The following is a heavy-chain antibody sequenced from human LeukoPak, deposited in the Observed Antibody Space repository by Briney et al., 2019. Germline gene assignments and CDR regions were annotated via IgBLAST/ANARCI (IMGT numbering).Heavy chain of an antibody. V-gene: IGHV3-23*01. Sequence: PGGSLRLSCAASGFTFSSYAMSWVRQAPGKGLEWVSGISGSGGGSTYDADSVKGRFTISRDNSKNTLYLQMNSLRAEDTAVYYCARGGSRGVMFYWGQGTLVTVSS. CDR3: ARGGSRGVMFY. J-gene: IGHJ4*02. CDR2: ISGSGGGST. CDR1: GFTFSSYA. D-gene: IGHD3-16*01.